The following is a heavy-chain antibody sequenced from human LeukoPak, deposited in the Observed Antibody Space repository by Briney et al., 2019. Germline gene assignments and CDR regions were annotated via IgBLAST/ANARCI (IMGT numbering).Heavy chain of an antibody. CDR3: AKESQWELFSGYYFDY. Sequence: GGSLRLPCAASGFTFSSCAMSWVRQAPGKGLEWVSAISGSGGSTYYADSVKGRFTISRDNSKNTLYLQMNSLRAEDTAVYYCAKESQWELFSGYYFDYWGQGTLVTVSS. D-gene: IGHD1-26*01. J-gene: IGHJ4*02. V-gene: IGHV3-23*01. CDR2: ISGSGGST. CDR1: GFTFSSCA.